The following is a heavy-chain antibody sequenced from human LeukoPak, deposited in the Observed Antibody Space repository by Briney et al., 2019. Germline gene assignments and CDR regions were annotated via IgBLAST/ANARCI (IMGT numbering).Heavy chain of an antibody. V-gene: IGHV3-7*01. Sequence: GGSLRLSCAASGFTFSGHWMSWVRQAPGKGLEWVANINQGGSDKYYVDSVKGRFTISRDNANDLLYLQMNSPRGEDTAVYYCTRDRSRAEDDWGRGTLVTVSS. CDR1: GFTFSGHW. J-gene: IGHJ4*02. D-gene: IGHD1-14*01. CDR3: TRDRSRAEDD. CDR2: INQGGSDK.